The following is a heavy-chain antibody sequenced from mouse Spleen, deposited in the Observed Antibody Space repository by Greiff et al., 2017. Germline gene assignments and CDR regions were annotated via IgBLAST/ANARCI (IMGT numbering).Heavy chain of an antibody. CDR2: IYPRSGNT. Sequence: QVQLKQSGAELARPGASVKLSCKASGYTFTSYGISWVKQRTGQGLEWIGEIYPRSGNTYYNEKFKGKATLTADKSSSTAYMELRSLTSEDSAVYFCARWGYDEGYYYAMDYWGQGTSVTVSS. V-gene: IGHV1-81*01. CDR3: ARWGYDEGYYYAMDY. CDR1: GYTFTSYG. J-gene: IGHJ4*01. D-gene: IGHD2-2*01.